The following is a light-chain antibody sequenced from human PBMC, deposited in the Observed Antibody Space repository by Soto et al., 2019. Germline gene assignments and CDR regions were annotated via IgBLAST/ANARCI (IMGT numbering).Light chain of an antibody. J-gene: IGKJ1*01. CDR2: AAS. V-gene: IGKV1-5*01. CDR1: QSISRY. Sequence: DIQMTQSPSSLSASVGDRITITCRASQSISRYLNWYQHKPGKAPKLLINAASSLERGVPSRFSGGGSGTDFTLNISSLQPDHFATYYCQQYNSYSKTFGQGTKVDIK. CDR3: QQYNSYSKT.